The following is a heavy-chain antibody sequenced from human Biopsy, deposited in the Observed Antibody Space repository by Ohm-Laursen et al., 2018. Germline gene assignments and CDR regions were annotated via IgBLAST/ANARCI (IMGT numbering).Heavy chain of an antibody. J-gene: IGHJ6*02. CDR3: ARGQDSSYLAYGMDV. D-gene: IGHD6-19*01. V-gene: IGHV4-59*11. Sequence: DTLSLTCTVSGGSISSHYWSWIRQPPGKGLEWIGYIYNRGSTKYNSSLKSRVTISVDTSKNQSSLTVRSVTAADTAMYYCARGQDSSYLAYGMDVWGQGTTVTVSS. CDR1: GGSISSHY. CDR2: IYNRGST.